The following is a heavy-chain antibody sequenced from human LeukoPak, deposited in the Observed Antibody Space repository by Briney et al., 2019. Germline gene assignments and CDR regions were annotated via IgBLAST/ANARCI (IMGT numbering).Heavy chain of an antibody. Sequence: SETLSLTCAVYGGSFSGYCWSWIRQPPGKGLEWIGEINHSGSTNYNSSLKSRVAISVDTSKNQFSLKLSSVTAADTAVYYCARHGWHAWYFDLWGRGTLVTVSS. CDR3: ARHGWHAWYFDL. D-gene: IGHD6-19*01. CDR2: INHSGST. V-gene: IGHV4-34*01. J-gene: IGHJ2*01. CDR1: GGSFSGYC.